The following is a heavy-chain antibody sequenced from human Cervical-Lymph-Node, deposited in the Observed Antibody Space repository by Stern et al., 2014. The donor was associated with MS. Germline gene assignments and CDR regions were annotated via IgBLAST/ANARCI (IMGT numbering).Heavy chain of an antibody. CDR1: GGTFSSYA. D-gene: IGHD1-26*01. J-gene: IGHJ4*02. CDR2: IIPIFGTA. Sequence: QVQLMQSGAEVKKPGSSVKVSCKASGGTFSSYAISWVRQAPGQGLEWMGGIIPIFGTANYAQKFQGRVTITADESTSTAYMELSSLRSEDTAVYYCARDPFSGSHHHYFDYWGQGTLVTVSS. V-gene: IGHV1-69*01. CDR3: ARDPFSGSHHHYFDY.